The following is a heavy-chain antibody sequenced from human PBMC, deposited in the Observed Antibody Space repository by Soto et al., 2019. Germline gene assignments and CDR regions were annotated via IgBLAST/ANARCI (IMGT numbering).Heavy chain of an antibody. CDR2: INMDGTKT. J-gene: IGHJ5*02. CDR1: GYIFSDYS. V-gene: IGHV3-74*01. Sequence: GGSLRLSCAASGYIFSDYSMNWVRQAPGKGLEWVSRINMDGTKTAYADSVKGRFTVSRDNANNTLYLQMNSLGVEDTAVYYCARDYYYDSRSSSVNWFDPWGQGTLVTVSS. D-gene: IGHD3-22*01. CDR3: ARDYYYDSRSSSVNWFDP.